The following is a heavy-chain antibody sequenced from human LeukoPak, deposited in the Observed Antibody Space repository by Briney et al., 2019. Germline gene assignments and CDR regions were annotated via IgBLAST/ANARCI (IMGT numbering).Heavy chain of an antibody. CDR1: GYSFTSYW. CDR2: IYPGDSDT. CDR3: ATHSVGRGARRAYYYGMDV. J-gene: IGHJ6*02. D-gene: IGHD3-10*01. V-gene: IGHV5-51*01. Sequence: GESLKISCKGSGYSFTSYWIGWVRQMPGKGLEWMGIIYPGDSDTRYSPSFQGQVTISADKSISTAYLQWSSLKASDTAMYYCATHSVGRGARRAYYYGMDVWGQGTTVTVSS.